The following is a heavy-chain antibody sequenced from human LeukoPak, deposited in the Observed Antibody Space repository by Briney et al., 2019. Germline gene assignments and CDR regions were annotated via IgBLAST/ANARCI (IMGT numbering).Heavy chain of an antibody. CDR3: AKGMYYYDSSGYPLDY. CDR2: IRYDGSNK. V-gene: IGHV3-30*02. J-gene: IGHJ4*02. CDR1: GFTFSSYG. D-gene: IGHD3-22*01. Sequence: PGGSLRLSCAASGFTFSSYGMHWVRQAPGKGLEWVAFIRYDGSNKYYADSVKGRFTISRDNSKNTLYLQMNSLRAEDTAVYYCAKGMYYYDSSGYPLDYWGQGTLVTVSS.